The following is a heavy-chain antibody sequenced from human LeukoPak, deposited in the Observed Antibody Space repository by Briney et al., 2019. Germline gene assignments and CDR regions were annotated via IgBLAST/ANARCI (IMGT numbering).Heavy chain of an antibody. CDR3: ARTHSIVVVPAAIPNWFDP. CDR1: GGSISSSSYY. J-gene: IGHJ5*02. CDR2: IYYSGST. Sequence: SETLSLTCTVSGGSISSSSYYWGWIRQPPGKGLEWIGSIYYSGSTYYNPSLKSRVTISVDTSKNQFSLKLSSVTAADTAVYYCARTHSIVVVPAAIPNWFDPWGQGTLVTVSS. V-gene: IGHV4-39*01. D-gene: IGHD2-2*02.